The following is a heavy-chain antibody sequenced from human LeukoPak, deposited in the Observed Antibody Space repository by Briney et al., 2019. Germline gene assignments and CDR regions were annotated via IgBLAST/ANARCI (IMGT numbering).Heavy chain of an antibody. D-gene: IGHD6-13*01. CDR3: ARVISSSWYLNLPTYYYGMDV. Sequence: SETLSLTCTVSGGSISSYYWSWIRQPPGKGLEWIGYIYYSGSTNYNPSLKSRVTISVDTSKNQSSLKLSSVTAADTAVYYCARVISSSWYLNLPTYYYGMDVWGQGTTVTVSS. CDR2: IYYSGST. J-gene: IGHJ6*02. V-gene: IGHV4-59*08. CDR1: GGSISSYY.